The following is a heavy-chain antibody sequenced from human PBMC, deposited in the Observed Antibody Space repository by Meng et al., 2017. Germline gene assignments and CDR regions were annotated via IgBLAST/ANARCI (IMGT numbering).Heavy chain of an antibody. CDR3: ARESITMVRGVIKINYYYYGMDV. J-gene: IGHJ6*02. CDR1: GFTFSSYG. CDR2: IWYDGSNK. Sequence: GESLKISCAASGFTFSSYGTHWVRQAPGKGLEWVAVIWYDGSNKYYADSVKGRFTISRDNSKNTLYLQMNSLRAEDTAVYYCARESITMVRGVIKINYYYYGMDVWGQGTTVTVSS. V-gene: IGHV3-33*01. D-gene: IGHD3-10*01.